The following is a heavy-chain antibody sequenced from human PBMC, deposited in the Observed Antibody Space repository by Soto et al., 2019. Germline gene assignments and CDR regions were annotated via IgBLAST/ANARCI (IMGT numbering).Heavy chain of an antibody. V-gene: IGHV3-30-3*01. J-gene: IGHJ4*02. D-gene: IGHD5-12*01. CDR3: ARDTKRDGYMGY. CDR2: ISYDGSNK. Sequence: QVQLVESGGGVVQPGRSLRLSCAASGFTFSRYAMNWVRQAPGKGLEWVAVISYDGSNKYYADYVKGRFTISRDNSKNTLYLQMNSLRAEDTAVYYCARDTKRDGYMGYWGQGTLVTVSS. CDR1: GFTFSRYA.